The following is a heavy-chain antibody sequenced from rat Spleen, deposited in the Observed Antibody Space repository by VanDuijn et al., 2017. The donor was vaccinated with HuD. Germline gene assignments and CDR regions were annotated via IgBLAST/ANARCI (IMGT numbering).Heavy chain of an antibody. D-gene: IGHD1-7*01. CDR1: GFIFSDYF. CDR2: LSYDGGGT. V-gene: IGHV5-20*01. J-gene: IGHJ2*01. Sequence: EVQLVESGGGLVQPGRSLKLSCAASGFIFSDYFMAWIRQTPTKGLEWVASLSYDGGGTYYRDSVKGRFSISRDNAKSTLYLQMNSLRSEDTATYYCTMGIDYWGQGVMVTVSS. CDR3: TMGIDY.